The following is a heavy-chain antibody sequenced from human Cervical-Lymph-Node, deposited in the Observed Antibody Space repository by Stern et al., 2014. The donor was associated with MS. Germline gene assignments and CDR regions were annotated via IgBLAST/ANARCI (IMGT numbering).Heavy chain of an antibody. CDR2: ISPSGST. CDR1: GGSISRGDYF. V-gene: IGHV4-31*03. J-gene: IGHJ5*02. D-gene: IGHD3-10*01. CDR3: ARDGVVRGVTYNWFDP. Sequence: VQLVQSGPGLVKSSQTLSLTCTVSGGSISRGDYFWSWIRQFPGKGLEWIGYISPSGSTYYNPSLKSRLTISMDTSKSQFSLKLTSVTAADTAVYYCARDGVVRGVTYNWFDPWGQGTLVTVSS.